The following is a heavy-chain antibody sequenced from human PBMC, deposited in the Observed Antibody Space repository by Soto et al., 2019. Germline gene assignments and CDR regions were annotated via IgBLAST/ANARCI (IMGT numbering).Heavy chain of an antibody. CDR2: IYYSGST. CDR1: GGSISSYY. D-gene: IGHD5-12*01. Sequence: SETLSLTCTVSGGSISSYYWSWIRQPPGKGLEWIGYIYYSGSTNYNPSLKSRVTISVDTSKNQFSLKLSSVTAADTAVYYCARRGKVATINGAAHYYYYYYMDVWGKGNPGHRLL. J-gene: IGHJ6*03. V-gene: IGHV4-59*08. CDR3: ARRGKVATINGAAHYYYYYYMDV.